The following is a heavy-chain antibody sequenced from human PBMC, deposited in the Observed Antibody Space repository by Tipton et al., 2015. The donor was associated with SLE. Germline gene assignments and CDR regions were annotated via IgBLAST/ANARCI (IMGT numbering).Heavy chain of an antibody. CDR1: GGSVSSYY. D-gene: IGHD6-19*01. J-gene: IGHJ4*01. V-gene: IGHV4-59*02. CDR3: ARGAVAGSAYFDS. CDR2: IYYSGST. Sequence: TLSLTCTVSGGSVSSYYWSWIRQPPGKGLAWIGSIYYSGSTYYNPSLKSRLTISVDTSKNHFSLELSSVTAADTAVYYCARGAVAGSAYFDSWGQGTLVTVSS.